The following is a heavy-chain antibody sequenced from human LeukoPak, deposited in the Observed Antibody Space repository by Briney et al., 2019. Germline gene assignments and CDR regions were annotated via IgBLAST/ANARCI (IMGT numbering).Heavy chain of an antibody. CDR2: ISTTGSSI. CDR1: GFTFSTYE. D-gene: IGHD6-19*01. V-gene: IGHV3-48*03. Sequence: GGSLRLSCAASGFTFSTYEMNWVRQAPGKGLEWVSYISTTGSSIYYADSVKGRFTISRDNVKNLLYLQMNSLRAEDTAVYYCARVQRGIAVALDYWGQGTLATVSS. CDR3: ARVQRGIAVALDY. J-gene: IGHJ4*02.